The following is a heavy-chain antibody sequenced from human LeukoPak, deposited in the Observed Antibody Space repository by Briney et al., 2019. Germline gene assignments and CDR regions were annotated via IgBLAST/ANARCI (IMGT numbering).Heavy chain of an antibody. CDR2: ISWDGGST. V-gene: IGHV3-43D*03. Sequence: GGSLRLSCAASGFTFDDYAMHWVRQAPGKGLEWVSLISWDGGSTYYADSVKGRFTISRDNSKNSLYLQMNSLRAEDTALYYCAKDQRNGDYNYYYGMDVWGQGTTVTVSS. CDR3: AKDQRNGDYNYYYGMDV. CDR1: GFTFDDYA. D-gene: IGHD4-17*01. J-gene: IGHJ6*02.